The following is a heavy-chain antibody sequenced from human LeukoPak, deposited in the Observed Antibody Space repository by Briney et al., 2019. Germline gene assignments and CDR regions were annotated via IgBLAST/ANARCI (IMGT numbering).Heavy chain of an antibody. V-gene: IGHV3-23*01. J-gene: IGHJ4*02. Sequence: GGSLRLSCAASGFSFTNYAMTWVRQAPGKGLEWVSVISGSGSNTDYADSVKGRFTISRDNSKNTLYLQMNSLRAEDTAVYYCAKDSDYYDSSSYLDYWGQGTLVTVSS. D-gene: IGHD3-22*01. CDR1: GFSFTNYA. CDR3: AKDSDYYDSSSYLDY. CDR2: ISGSGSNT.